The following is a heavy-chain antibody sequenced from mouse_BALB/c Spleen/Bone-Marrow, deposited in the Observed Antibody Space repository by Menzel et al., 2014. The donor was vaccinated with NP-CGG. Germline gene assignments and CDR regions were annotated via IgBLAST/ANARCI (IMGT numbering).Heavy chain of an antibody. CDR1: GFTFSSYT. J-gene: IGHJ2*01. CDR3: TSMITRGYYFDY. V-gene: IGHV5-6-4*01. Sequence: EVKVVESGGGLVKPGGFQKLSCAASGFTFSSYTMSWVRQTPEKRLEWVATISSGGSYTYYPDSVKGRFTISRDNAKNTLYLQMSSLKSEDTAMYYCTSMITRGYYFDYWGQGTTLTVSS. D-gene: IGHD2-4*01. CDR2: ISSGGSYT.